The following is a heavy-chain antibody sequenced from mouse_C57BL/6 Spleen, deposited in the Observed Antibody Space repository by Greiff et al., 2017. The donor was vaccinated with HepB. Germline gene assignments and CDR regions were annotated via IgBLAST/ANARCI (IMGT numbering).Heavy chain of an antibody. D-gene: IGHD2-4*01. CDR1: GYSITSGYY. CDR3: ARVGDYDAFDY. CDR2: ISYDGSN. Sequence: VQLKESGPGLVKPSQSLSLTCSVTGYSITSGYYWNWIRQFPGNKLEWMGYISYDGSNNYNPSLKNRISITRDTSKNQFFLKLNSVTTEDTATYYCARVGDYDAFDYWGQGTTLTVSS. V-gene: IGHV3-6*01. J-gene: IGHJ2*01.